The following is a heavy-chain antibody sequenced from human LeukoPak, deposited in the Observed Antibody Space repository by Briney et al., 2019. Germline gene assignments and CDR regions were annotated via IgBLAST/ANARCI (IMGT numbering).Heavy chain of an antibody. CDR1: GGSISSGGYS. D-gene: IGHD6-6*01. Sequence: KSSETLSLTCTVSGGSISSGGYSWSWIRQPPGKGLEWIGYIYHSGSTYYNPSLKSRVTISVDRSKNQFSLKLSSVTAADTAVYYCARGEASSSSSWFDPWGQGTLVTVSS. V-gene: IGHV4-30-2*01. CDR3: ARGEASSSSSWFDP. J-gene: IGHJ5*02. CDR2: IYHSGST.